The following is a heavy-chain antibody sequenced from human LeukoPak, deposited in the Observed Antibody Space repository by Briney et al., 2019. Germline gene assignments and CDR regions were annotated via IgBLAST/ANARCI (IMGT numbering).Heavy chain of an antibody. D-gene: IGHD1-26*01. CDR2: INPSGGST. CDR3: ARDMGATKYYFDY. J-gene: IGHJ4*02. Sequence: ASVTVSCKASGYTFTSYYMHWVRQAPGQGLEWMGIINPSGGSTSYAQKFQGRVTMTRDMSTSTVYMELSSLRSEDTAVYYCARDMGATKYYFDYWAREPWSPSPQ. V-gene: IGHV1-46*01. CDR1: GYTFTSYY.